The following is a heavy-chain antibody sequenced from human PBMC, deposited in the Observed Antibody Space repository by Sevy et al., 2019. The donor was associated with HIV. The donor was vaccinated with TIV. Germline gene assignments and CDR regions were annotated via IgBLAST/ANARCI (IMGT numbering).Heavy chain of an antibody. V-gene: IGHV1-46*01. CDR2: INPSGGST. CDR3: ARDSDNYDILTVYYPFDY. J-gene: IGHJ4*02. CDR1: GYTFTSQY. Sequence: ASVKVSCKASGYTFTSQYMHWVRQAPGQGLEWMGIINPSGGSTSYAQKFQGRVTMTRDTSTSTVHMELSSLRSEDTAVYYCARDSDNYDILTVYYPFDYWGQGTLVTVSS. D-gene: IGHD3-9*01.